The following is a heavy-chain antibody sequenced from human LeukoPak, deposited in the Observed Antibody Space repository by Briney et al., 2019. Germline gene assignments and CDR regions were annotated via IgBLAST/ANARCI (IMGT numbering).Heavy chain of an antibody. Sequence: ASVNVSCKASGYTFTGFYIHGVRQAPSQEREGMGWIKPHSGDTNYAQRLQDWVTMTRDTSLSTAYMEVSRLRCDETAVYYCARETGACTSSTCYRYFDDRGQGTMVTV. CDR2: IKPHSGDT. V-gene: IGHV1-2*04. CDR1: GYTFTGFY. J-gene: IGHJ4*02. D-gene: IGHD2-2*02. CDR3: ARETGACTSSTCYRYFDD.